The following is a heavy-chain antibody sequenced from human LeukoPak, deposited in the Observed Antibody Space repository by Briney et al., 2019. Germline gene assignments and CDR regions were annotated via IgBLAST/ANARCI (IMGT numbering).Heavy chain of an antibody. V-gene: IGHV3-23*01. J-gene: IGHJ6*02. Sequence: PGGSLRLSCAASGFTFTTYAMSWVRRSPGKGLEWVSTISGSGGNSYYADSVKGRFTISRDNSKNTLYLQMNSLRAEDTALYYCGKDISAGGMDVWGQGTTVTVSS. CDR2: ISGSGGNS. CDR1: GFTFTTYA. D-gene: IGHD3-10*01. CDR3: GKDISAGGMDV.